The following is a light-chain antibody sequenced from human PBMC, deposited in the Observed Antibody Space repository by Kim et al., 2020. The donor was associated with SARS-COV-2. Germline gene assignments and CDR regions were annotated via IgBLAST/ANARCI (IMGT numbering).Light chain of an antibody. CDR2: QAS. J-gene: IGKJ1*01. V-gene: IGKV1-5*03. CDR3: EQYGSSWT. Sequence: DIQMTQSPSALSASVGDRVTITCRASQGISRSLAWYQQKLGEPPKLLIFQASSLESGVPSRYSGSGSGTEFTLTISSLQPDDCATYYGEQYGSSWTFGQGTKVEI. CDR1: QGISRS.